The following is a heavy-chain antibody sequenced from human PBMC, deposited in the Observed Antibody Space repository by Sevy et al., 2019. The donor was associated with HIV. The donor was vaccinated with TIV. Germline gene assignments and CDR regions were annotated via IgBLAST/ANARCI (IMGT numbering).Heavy chain of an antibody. J-gene: IGHJ6*02. V-gene: IGHV5-51*01. Sequence: GESLKISCKGSGYSFTSYWIGWVRQMPGKGLEWMGIIYPGDSDTRYSPSFQGQVTISADKSISTAYLQWSSLKASDTAMYYCARKTYDFWSGYPFELYGMDVWGQGTTVTVSS. D-gene: IGHD3-3*01. CDR2: IYPGDSDT. CDR1: GYSFTSYW. CDR3: ARKTYDFWSGYPFELYGMDV.